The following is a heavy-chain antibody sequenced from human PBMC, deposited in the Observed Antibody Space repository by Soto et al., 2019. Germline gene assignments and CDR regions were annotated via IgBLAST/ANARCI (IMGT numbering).Heavy chain of an antibody. CDR2: ISYDGSNK. CDR1: GFTFSSYG. J-gene: IGHJ4*02. V-gene: IGHV3-30*18. D-gene: IGHD3-10*01. Sequence: QVQLVEXGGGVVQXXRSLRLSCAASGFTFSSYGMHWVRQAPGKGLXWVAVISYDGSNKYYADSVKGRFTISRDNSKXTLYLXXNXXXAEDTAVYYCAKDQGITMVRGLLDDYWGQGTLVTVSS. CDR3: AKDQGITMVRGLLDDY.